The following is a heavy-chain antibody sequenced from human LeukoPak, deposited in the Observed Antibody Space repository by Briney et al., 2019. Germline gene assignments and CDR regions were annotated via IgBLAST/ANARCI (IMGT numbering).Heavy chain of an antibody. CDR3: ARASSITMVRGVIIESRFDY. CDR1: GYTFTSYY. J-gene: IGHJ4*02. V-gene: IGHV1-46*01. Sequence: ASVKVSCKASGYTFTSYYMHWVRQAPGQGLEWMGIINPSGGSTNYAQKFQGRVTITADKSTSTAYMELSSLRSEDTAVYYCARASSITMVRGVIIESRFDYWGQGTLVTVSS. D-gene: IGHD3-10*01. CDR2: INPSGGST.